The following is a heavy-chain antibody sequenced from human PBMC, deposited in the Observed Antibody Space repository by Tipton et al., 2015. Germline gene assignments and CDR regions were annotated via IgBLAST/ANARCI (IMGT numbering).Heavy chain of an antibody. CDR1: GFTFSDYS. D-gene: IGHD3-10*01. CDR2: ITDGGSHT. Sequence: SLRLSCLASGFTFSDYSFNWVRQAPGKGLEWVSSITDGGSHTSYADSVEGRFTVSRDNTKNSLYLHMNSLRAEDTAVYYCARDAPVVGVDYWGQGTLVTVSS. J-gene: IGHJ4*02. CDR3: ARDAPVVGVDY. V-gene: IGHV3-21*06.